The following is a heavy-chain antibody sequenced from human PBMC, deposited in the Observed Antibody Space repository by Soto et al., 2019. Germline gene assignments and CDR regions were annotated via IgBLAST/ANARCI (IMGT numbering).Heavy chain of an antibody. V-gene: IGHV3-7*01. Sequence: GGSLRLSCAASGFTFSRYWMNWVRQAPGKGLEWVANIKQDGTEKNYVDSVKGRFTISRDNARKSLYLQMDSLRAEDTAVYFCTRGDTPMITGMDSFDIWGQGTMVTVSS. CDR3: TRGDTPMITGMDSFDI. D-gene: IGHD5-18*01. CDR1: GFTFSRYW. CDR2: IKQDGTEK. J-gene: IGHJ3*02.